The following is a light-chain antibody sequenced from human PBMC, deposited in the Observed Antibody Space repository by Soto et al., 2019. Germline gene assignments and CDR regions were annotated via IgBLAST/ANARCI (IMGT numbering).Light chain of an antibody. CDR1: SSKSGGKS. Sequence: QTVLSQPPSVSAAPGQKVTISCFGSSSKSGGKSVSWKQQITGTAPKLLIYDDNKRPSAIPDRFSGSKSGTSATLGITGFQIGDEADYYCGSWDSSLSAYVFGTGTKVTVL. CDR2: DDN. V-gene: IGLV1-51*01. J-gene: IGLJ1*01. CDR3: GSWDSSLSAYV.